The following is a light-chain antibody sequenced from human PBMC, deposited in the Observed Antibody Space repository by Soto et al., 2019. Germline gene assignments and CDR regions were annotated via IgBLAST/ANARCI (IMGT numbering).Light chain of an antibody. CDR1: STDIGIYNF. Sequence: QSALTQPPSASGSLGHSVTISCTGTSTDIGIYNFVSWYQQYPGKAPKLIIYEVNKRPSGVPDRFSGSKSGNTASLTVSGLQAEDEADYYCTSYAAGTDPFGFGTGTKLTVL. J-gene: IGLJ1*01. CDR2: EVN. CDR3: TSYAAGTDPFG. V-gene: IGLV2-8*01.